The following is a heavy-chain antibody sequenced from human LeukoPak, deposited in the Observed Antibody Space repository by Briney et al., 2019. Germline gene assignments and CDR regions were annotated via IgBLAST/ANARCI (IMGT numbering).Heavy chain of an antibody. J-gene: IGHJ3*02. CDR2: INTDGSST. Sequence: GGSLRLSCAVSEFTFSNYWMHWVRQAPGKGLVWVSRINTDGSSTNYADSVKGRFTISRDNAKNTLYLQMNSLRAEDTAVYYCARGTIYGLDAFDIWGQGTMVTISS. CDR3: ARGTIYGLDAFDI. D-gene: IGHD3-3*01. CDR1: EFTFSNYW. V-gene: IGHV3-74*01.